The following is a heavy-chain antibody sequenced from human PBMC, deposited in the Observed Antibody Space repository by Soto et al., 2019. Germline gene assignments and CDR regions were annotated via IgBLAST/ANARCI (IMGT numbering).Heavy chain of an antibody. CDR3: AREGTDLTGPLAY. D-gene: IGHD1-20*01. Sequence: SETLSLTCTVSGGSISSGDYYWSWIRQPPGKGLEWIGYIYYSVSTYYNPSLKSLVTISLDTSKNQFSLKLSSVTAADTAVYYCAREGTDLTGPLAYWGQGTLVTVSS. J-gene: IGHJ4*02. CDR1: GGSISSGDYY. CDR2: IYYSVST. V-gene: IGHV4-30-4*01.